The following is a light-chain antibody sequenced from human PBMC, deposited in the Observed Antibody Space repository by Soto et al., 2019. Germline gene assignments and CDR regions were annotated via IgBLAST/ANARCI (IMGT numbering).Light chain of an antibody. CDR3: QQSDNFPYT. Sequence: DIQLTQSPSSVSASVGDRVTITCRASQGINSFLAWYQQKPGKAPKLLIYAASNLQSGVPSRFSGSRSGTDFTLTISSLQPEDFATYFCQQSDNFPYTFGQGTKLEIK. CDR2: AAS. J-gene: IGKJ2*01. CDR1: QGINSF. V-gene: IGKV1-12*01.